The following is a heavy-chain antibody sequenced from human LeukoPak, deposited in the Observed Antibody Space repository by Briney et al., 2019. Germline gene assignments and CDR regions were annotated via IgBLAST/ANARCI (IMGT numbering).Heavy chain of an antibody. CDR3: ARIPDGYSSSWYYYYGMDV. V-gene: IGHV1-8*01. CDR2: MNPNSGNT. J-gene: IGHJ6*02. D-gene: IGHD6-13*01. CDR1: GYTFTSYD. Sequence: ASVTVSCKASGYTFTSYDINWVRQATGQGLEWMGWMNPNSGNTGYTQKFQGRVTMTRNTSISTAYMELSSLRSEDTAVYYCARIPDGYSSSWYYYYGMDVWGQGTTVAVSS.